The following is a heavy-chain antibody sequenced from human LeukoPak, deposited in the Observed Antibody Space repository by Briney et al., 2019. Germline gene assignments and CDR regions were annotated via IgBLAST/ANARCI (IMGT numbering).Heavy chain of an antibody. D-gene: IGHD3-22*01. V-gene: IGHV3-23*01. CDR2: ISDSGGRT. CDR1: GFTFSSYA. Sequence: GGSLRLSCAASGFTFSSYAMHWVRQAPGKGLEWVAGISDSGGRTNYADSVKGRFTISRDNPKNTLYLQMNSLRAEDTAVYFCAKRGVVIRVILVGFHKEAYYFDSWGQGALVTVSS. J-gene: IGHJ4*02. CDR3: AKRGVVIRVILVGFHKEAYYFDS.